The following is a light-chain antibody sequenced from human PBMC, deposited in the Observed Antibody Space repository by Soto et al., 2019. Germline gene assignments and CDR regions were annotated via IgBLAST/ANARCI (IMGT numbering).Light chain of an antibody. CDR3: QSYNDWPFA. V-gene: IGKV3-15*01. CDR2: GGS. J-gene: IGKJ2*01. Sequence: EIVLTQSPATLSVSPGDRVTLSCRASESLFGFLAWYQQKPGQSPRLLIYGGSTRATGIPAMISGSGAATDFTLTISSLQDDDFAVYFCQSYNDWPFASGLGTKLEI. CDR1: ESLFGF.